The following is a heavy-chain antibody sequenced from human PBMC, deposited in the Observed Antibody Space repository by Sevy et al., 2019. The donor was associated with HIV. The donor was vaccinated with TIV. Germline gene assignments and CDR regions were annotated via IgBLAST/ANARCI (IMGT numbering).Heavy chain of an antibody. CDR3: ARDRKVLLVVYAIPFDAFDI. V-gene: IGHV3-30*02. Sequence: GGYLRLSCTASGFTFSNHAMHWVRQGPGKGPEWVGFIRNDGSHEYYADSVKGRFTISRDNSKNTLYLQMNSLRPEDTAVYYCARDRKVLLVVYAIPFDAFDIWGQGTMVTVSS. CDR1: GFTFSNHA. CDR2: IRNDGSHE. D-gene: IGHD2-8*02. J-gene: IGHJ3*02.